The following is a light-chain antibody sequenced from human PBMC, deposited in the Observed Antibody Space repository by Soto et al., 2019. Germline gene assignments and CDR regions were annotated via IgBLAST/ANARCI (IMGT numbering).Light chain of an antibody. V-gene: IGKV3-20*01. CDR3: QQYGSSPRT. CDR2: GAS. J-gene: IGKJ5*01. CDR1: QSVSSS. Sequence: EIVLTQSPATLSLSPGERATLSCRASQSVSSSLAWYQQKPGQAPRLLIYGASNRATGIPDRFSGSASGTDFTLTISRLEPEDFAVYYCQQYGSSPRTFGQGTRLEIK.